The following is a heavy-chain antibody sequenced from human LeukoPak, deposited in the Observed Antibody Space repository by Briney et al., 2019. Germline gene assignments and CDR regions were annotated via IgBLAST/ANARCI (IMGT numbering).Heavy chain of an antibody. D-gene: IGHD3-16*01. V-gene: IGHV3-30*02. CDR1: GFTFSSYG. CDR3: ARDAKGDYYYYYMDV. Sequence: PGGSLRLSCAASGFTFSSYGMHWVRQAPGKGLEWVAFIRYDGSNKYYADSVKGRFTISRDNSKNTLYLQMNSLRAEDTAVYYCARDAKGDYYYYYMDVWGKGTTVTVSS. J-gene: IGHJ6*03. CDR2: IRYDGSNK.